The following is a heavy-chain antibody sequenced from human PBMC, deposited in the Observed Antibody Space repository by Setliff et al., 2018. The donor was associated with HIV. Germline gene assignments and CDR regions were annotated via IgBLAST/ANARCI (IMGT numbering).Heavy chain of an antibody. V-gene: IGHV1-69*10. D-gene: IGHD6-6*01. CDR1: GGTFSSYA. CDR3: ARVPLYSSSSFYYYYYYMDV. CDR2: IIPILGIA. Sequence: GASVKVSCKASGGTFSSYAISWARQAPGQGLEWMGGIIPILGIANYAQKFQGRVTITADKSTSTAYMELSSLRSEDTAVYYCARVPLYSSSSFYYYYYYMDVWGKGTTVTVSS. J-gene: IGHJ6*03.